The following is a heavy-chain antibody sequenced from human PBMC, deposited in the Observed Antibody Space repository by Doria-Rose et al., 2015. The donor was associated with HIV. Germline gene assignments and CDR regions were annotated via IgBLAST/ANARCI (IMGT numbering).Heavy chain of an antibody. J-gene: IGHJ4*02. CDR3: ARIKSSRWYHKYYFDF. V-gene: IGHV2-26*01. D-gene: IGHD6-13*01. Sequence: QITLKESGPVLVKPTETLTLTCTVSGVSLSSPGMGVSWIRQPPVKALEWLANIFSDDERSYITSLKSRLTISRGTSKSQVVLTMTDMDPVDTATYYCARIKSSRWYHKYYFDFWGQGTLVIVSA. CDR2: IFSDDER. CDR1: GVSLSSPGMG.